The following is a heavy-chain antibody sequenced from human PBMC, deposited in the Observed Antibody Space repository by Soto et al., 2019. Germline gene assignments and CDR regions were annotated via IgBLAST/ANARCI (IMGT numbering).Heavy chain of an antibody. J-gene: IGHJ6*02. CDR1: GYTFTGYY. CDR2: INPNSGGT. CDR3: ARAPLRYFDWGHYYGMDV. V-gene: IGHV1-2*04. Sequence: GASVEVSCKASGYTFTGYYMHWVRQAPGQGLEWMGWINPNSGGTNYAQKFQGWVTMTRDTSISTAYMELSRLRSDDTAVYYCARAPLRYFDWGHYYGMDVWGQGTTVTVSS. D-gene: IGHD3-9*01.